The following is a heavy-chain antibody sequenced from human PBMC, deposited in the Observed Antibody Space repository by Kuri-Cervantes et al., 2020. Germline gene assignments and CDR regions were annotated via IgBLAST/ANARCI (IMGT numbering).Heavy chain of an antibody. CDR2: IKEDGSER. V-gene: IGHV3-7*01. D-gene: IGHD1-7*01. CDR1: GFSFSSYW. J-gene: IGHJ4*02. Sequence: GGSLRLSCTASGFSFSSYWMSWVRQAPGKGLEWVANIKEDGSERYYMDSVRGRFTISKDNTKNSLYLQMNSLRAEDTDVYYCARDKALWELNYFDYWGQGTLVTVSS. CDR3: ARDKALWELNYFDY.